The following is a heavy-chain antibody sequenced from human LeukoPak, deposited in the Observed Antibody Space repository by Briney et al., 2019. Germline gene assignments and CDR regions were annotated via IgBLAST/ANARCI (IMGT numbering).Heavy chain of an antibody. V-gene: IGHV4-39*01. CDR2: IYYSGRT. D-gene: IGHD3-10*01. Sequence: SETLSLTCTVSGGSISSSSYYWGWIRQPPGKGLEWIGSIYYSGRTYYSPSLKSRVTISVDTSKKQFSLKLGSVTAADTAVYYCARGRPDGSGSYYKFDPWGQGTLVTVSS. J-gene: IGHJ5*02. CDR3: ARGRPDGSGSYYKFDP. CDR1: GGSISSSSYY.